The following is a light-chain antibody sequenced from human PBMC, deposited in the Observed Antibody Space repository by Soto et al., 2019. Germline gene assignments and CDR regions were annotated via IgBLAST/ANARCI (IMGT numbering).Light chain of an antibody. CDR1: SSDVGGYNY. CDR2: EVS. Sequence: QSALTQPPSASGSPGQSVTISCTGTSSDVGGYNYVSWYQQHPGKAPKLMIYEVSKRPSGVPDRFSGSKSGNTASLTVSGLRDEDEADYYCSSYSTSFFYVFGTGTKLTVL. V-gene: IGLV2-8*01. CDR3: SSYSTSFFYV. J-gene: IGLJ1*01.